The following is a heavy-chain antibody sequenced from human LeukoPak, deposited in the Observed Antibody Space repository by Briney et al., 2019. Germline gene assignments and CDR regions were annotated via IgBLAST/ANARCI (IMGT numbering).Heavy chain of an antibody. CDR3: AKLFGVVTYPDYFDY. V-gene: IGHV3-23*01. J-gene: IGHJ4*02. D-gene: IGHD3-3*01. CDR1: GLTFSSYW. CDR2: ISGSGGST. Sequence: GGSLRLSCAASGLTFSSYWMSWVRQAPGKGLEWVSAISGSGGSTYYADSVKGRFTISRDNSKNTLYLQMNSLRAEDTAVYYCAKLFGVVTYPDYFDYWGQGTLVTVSS.